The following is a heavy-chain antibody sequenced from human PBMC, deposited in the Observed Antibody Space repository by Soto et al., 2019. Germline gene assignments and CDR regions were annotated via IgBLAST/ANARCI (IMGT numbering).Heavy chain of an antibody. CDR1: GYTFTSYG. V-gene: IGHV1-18*01. D-gene: IGHD3-10*01. Sequence: QVQLEQSGDEVKKPGASVKVSCKASGYTFTSYGISWVRQAPGQGLEWMGWISAYNGKTNYAQQLQGRVTMTTDTSTSTAYMELRSLGCDDTAVYYCARLTMAQESFDIWGQGTMVTVSS. J-gene: IGHJ3*02. CDR3: ARLTMAQESFDI. CDR2: ISAYNGKT.